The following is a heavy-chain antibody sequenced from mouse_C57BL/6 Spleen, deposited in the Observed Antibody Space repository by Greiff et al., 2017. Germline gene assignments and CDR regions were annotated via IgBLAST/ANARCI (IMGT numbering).Heavy chain of an antibody. CDR3: ARSPLYGKGAMDY. Sequence: VMLVESGPGLVAPSQSLSITCTVSGFSLTSYAISWVRQPPGKGLEWLGVIWTGGGTNYNSALKSRLSISKDNSKSQVFLKMNSLQTDDTARYYCARSPLYGKGAMDYWGQGTSVTVSS. CDR1: GFSLTSYA. V-gene: IGHV2-9-1*01. J-gene: IGHJ4*01. D-gene: IGHD2-1*01. CDR2: IWTGGGT.